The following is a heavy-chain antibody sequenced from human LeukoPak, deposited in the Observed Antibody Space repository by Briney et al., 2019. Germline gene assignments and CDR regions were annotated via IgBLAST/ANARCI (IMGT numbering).Heavy chain of an antibody. D-gene: IGHD6-19*01. J-gene: IGHJ6*02. CDR1: VFTFDDYA. CDR2: IRWKSGSI. V-gene: IGHV3-9*01. Sequence: GGALRLSCAAPVFTFDDYAMPSGRQAPGKGLELVPGIRWKSGSIGYADSVKGRFNISGDNAKNSLYLQMNSLRAEDTALYYCAKDSSSGRYYYYGMDVWGQGTTVTVSS. CDR3: AKDSSSGRYYYYGMDV.